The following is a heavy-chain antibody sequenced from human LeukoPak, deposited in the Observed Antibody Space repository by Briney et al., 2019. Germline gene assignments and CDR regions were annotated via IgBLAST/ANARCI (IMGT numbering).Heavy chain of an antibody. J-gene: IGHJ6*02. V-gene: IGHV3-30*18. CDR2: ISYDGSNK. D-gene: IGHD5-18*01. CDR3: AKGYSYGRPLYYYYGMDV. Sequence: GGSLRLSCAASGFTFSSYGMRWVRQAPGKGLEWVAVISYDGSNKYYADSVKGRFTISRDNSKNTLYLQMNSLRAEDTAVYYCAKGYSYGRPLYYYYGMDVWGQGTTVTVSS. CDR1: GFTFSSYG.